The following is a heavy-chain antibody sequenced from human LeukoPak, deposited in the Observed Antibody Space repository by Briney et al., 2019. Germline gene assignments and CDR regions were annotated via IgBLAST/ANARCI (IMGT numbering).Heavy chain of an antibody. V-gene: IGHV4-30-2*06. CDR1: GGSISSGGYY. Sequence: SETLSLTCTVSGGSISSGGYYWSWIRQSPGKGLEWIGYIYHSGSTYYNPSLKSRVTISVDRSKNQFSLKLSSVTAADTAVYYCARSPYYYDSSGYYYSDAFDIWGQGTMVTVSS. D-gene: IGHD3-22*01. CDR3: ARSPYYYDSSGYYYSDAFDI. CDR2: IYHSGST. J-gene: IGHJ3*02.